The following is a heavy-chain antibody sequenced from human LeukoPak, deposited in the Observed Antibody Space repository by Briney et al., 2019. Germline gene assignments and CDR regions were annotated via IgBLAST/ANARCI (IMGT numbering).Heavy chain of an antibody. V-gene: IGHV1-18*01. CDR1: GYTFNTYG. CDR2: ISAYNGNT. J-gene: IGHJ4*02. D-gene: IGHD6-19*01. CDR3: ARGGTSGWRTPNDDY. Sequence: ASVKVSCKASGYTFNTYGINWVRQAPGQGLEWMGWISAYNGNTKYAQKLQGRVTMTTDTSTSTAYMELRSLRSDDTAVYYCARGGTSGWRTPNDDYWGQGTLVTVSS.